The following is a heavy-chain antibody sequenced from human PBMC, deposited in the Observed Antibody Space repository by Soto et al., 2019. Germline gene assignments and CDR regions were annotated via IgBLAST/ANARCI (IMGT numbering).Heavy chain of an antibody. J-gene: IGHJ4*02. Sequence: PGGSLRLSCAASGFTVSSNYMSWVRQAPGKGLEWVSVIYSGGSTYYADSVKGRFTISRDNSKNTLYLQMNSLRAEDTAVYYCARFQTPGVFKWIAAAGTGPGYFDYWGQGTLVTVSS. CDR2: IYSGGST. CDR1: GFTVSSNY. V-gene: IGHV3-53*01. CDR3: ARFQTPGVFKWIAAAGTGPGYFDY. D-gene: IGHD6-13*01.